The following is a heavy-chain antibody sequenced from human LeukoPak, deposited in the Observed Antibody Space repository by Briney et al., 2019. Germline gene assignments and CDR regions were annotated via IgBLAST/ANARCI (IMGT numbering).Heavy chain of an antibody. D-gene: IGHD4-11*01. CDR1: GFTFSSYG. CDR2: ISYDGSNK. J-gene: IGHJ6*02. Sequence: GGSLGLSCAASGFTFSSYGMHWVRQAPGKGLEWVAVISYDGSNKYYADSVKGRFTISRDNSKNTLYLQMNSLRAEDTAVYYCAKEVRGMDVWGQGTTVTVSS. V-gene: IGHV3-30*18. CDR3: AKEVRGMDV.